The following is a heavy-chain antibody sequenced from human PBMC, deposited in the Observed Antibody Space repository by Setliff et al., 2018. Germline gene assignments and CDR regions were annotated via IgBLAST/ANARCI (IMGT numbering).Heavy chain of an antibody. CDR3: ARDHYSSSSG. CDR1: GFTFSTYS. D-gene: IGHD6-6*01. Sequence: GGSLRLSCAASGFTFSTYSMSWVRQAPGKGPQWVSAISGDSLYIYYTDSVKGRFTISRDNSKNTLYLQMNSLRAEDTAVYYCARDHYSSSSGWGQGTLVTVSS. J-gene: IGHJ4*02. V-gene: IGHV3-23*01. CDR2: ISGDSLYI.